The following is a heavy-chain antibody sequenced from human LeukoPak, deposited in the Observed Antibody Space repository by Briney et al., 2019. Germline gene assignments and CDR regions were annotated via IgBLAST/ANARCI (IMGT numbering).Heavy chain of an antibody. CDR3: ASGYSYGYQRK. D-gene: IGHD5-18*01. Sequence: SETLSLTCTVSGGSISSYYWSWIRQPPGKGLEWIGYIYYSGSTNYNPSLKSRVTISVDTSKNQFSLKLSSVTAVDTAVYYCASGYSYGYQRKWGQGTLVTVSS. CDR2: IYYSGST. V-gene: IGHV4-59*01. CDR1: GGSISSYY. J-gene: IGHJ4*02.